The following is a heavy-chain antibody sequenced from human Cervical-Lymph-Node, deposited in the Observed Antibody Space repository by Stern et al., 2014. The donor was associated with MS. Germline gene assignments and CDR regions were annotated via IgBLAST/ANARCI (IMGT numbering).Heavy chain of an antibody. Sequence: QLVQSGPEVKKPGTSVKVSCKASGFTFTSSAVQWVRQARGQRLEWIGWIAVGSGTPNYAKKFQERVTITRDMSKSTAYMELSSLRSEDTAVYYCAAEPMYYSDSVGAFDIWGQGTMVTVSS. V-gene: IGHV1-58*01. D-gene: IGHD3-22*01. CDR1: GFTFTSSA. CDR3: AAEPMYYSDSVGAFDI. J-gene: IGHJ3*02. CDR2: IAVGSGTP.